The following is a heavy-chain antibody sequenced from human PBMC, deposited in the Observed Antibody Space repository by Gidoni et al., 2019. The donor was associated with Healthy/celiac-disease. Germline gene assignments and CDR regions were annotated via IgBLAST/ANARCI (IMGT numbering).Heavy chain of an antibody. J-gene: IGHJ4*02. D-gene: IGHD3-16*02. CDR3: ARSYYDYVWGSYRYTGCFDY. V-gene: IGHV3-21*01. CDR1: GFTFSSYS. Sequence: VQLVESGVGLVKPGGSLRLSCAASGFTFSSYSLNWVRQAPGKGLEWVSSISSSSSYIYYADSVKGRFTISRDNAKNSLYLQMNSLRAEDTAVYYCARSYYDYVWGSYRYTGCFDYWGQGTLVTVSS. CDR2: ISSSSSYI.